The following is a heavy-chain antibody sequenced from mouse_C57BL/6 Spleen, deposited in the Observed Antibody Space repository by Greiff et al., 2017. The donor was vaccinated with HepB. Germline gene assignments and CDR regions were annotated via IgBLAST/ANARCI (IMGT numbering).Heavy chain of an antibody. CDR2: INPNNGGT. V-gene: IGHV1-18*01. CDR1: GYTFTDYN. Sequence: EVKLMESGPELVKPGASVKIPCKASGYTFTDYNMDWVKQSHGKSLEWIGDINPNNGGTIYNQKFKGKATLTVDKSSSTAYMELRSLTSEDTAVYYCARRSYYSRGWFAYWGQGTLVTVSA. CDR3: ARRSYYSRGWFAY. D-gene: IGHD2-12*01. J-gene: IGHJ3*01.